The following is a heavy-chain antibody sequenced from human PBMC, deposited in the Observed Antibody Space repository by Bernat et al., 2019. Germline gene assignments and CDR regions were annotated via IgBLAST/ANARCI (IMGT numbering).Heavy chain of an antibody. CDR2: ISWNSGKI. J-gene: IGHJ4*02. CDR3: AKDYNSWSSFDY. D-gene: IGHD6-6*01. Sequence: EVQLVESGGGLVQPGRSLRLSCAASGFTFDNYAMYWVRQAPGKALEWVSGISWNSGKIGYADSVKGQFTMSRDNAKNSLYLQMNSLRAEDTALYYCAKDYNSWSSFDYWGQGSLVTVSS. V-gene: IGHV3-9*01. CDR1: GFTFDNYA.